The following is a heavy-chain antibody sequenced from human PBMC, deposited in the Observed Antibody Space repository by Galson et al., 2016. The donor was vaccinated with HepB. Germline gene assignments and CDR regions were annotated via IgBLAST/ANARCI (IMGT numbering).Heavy chain of an antibody. CDR3: AXNLVVRGGGYYFDY. V-gene: IGHV3-23*01. CDR2: ITGSGGST. J-gene: IGHJ4*02. Sequence: SLXXXCAASGXXFSXXXMSXXXQAXXKGLEXVSXITGSGGSTYYAXXVKXRFTISRDXSKNTLYLQMNSLRAEDTAVYYRAXNLVVRGGGYYFDYWGQGXXVTV. CDR1: GXXFSXXX. D-gene: IGHD3-16*01.